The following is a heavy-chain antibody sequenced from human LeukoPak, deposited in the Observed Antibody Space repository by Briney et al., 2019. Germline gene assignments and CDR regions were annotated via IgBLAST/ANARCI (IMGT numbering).Heavy chain of an antibody. CDR2: ISSSSSYI. V-gene: IGHV3-21*01. D-gene: IGHD2-21*01. CDR3: ARDSQLVGWYFDL. Sequence: GGSLRLSCAASGFTFSKYWMHWDRQAPGKGLEWVSSISSSSSYIYYADSVKGRFTISRDNAKNSLYLQMNSLRAEDTAVYYCARDSQLVGWYFDLWGRGTLVTVSS. J-gene: IGHJ2*01. CDR1: GFTFSKYW.